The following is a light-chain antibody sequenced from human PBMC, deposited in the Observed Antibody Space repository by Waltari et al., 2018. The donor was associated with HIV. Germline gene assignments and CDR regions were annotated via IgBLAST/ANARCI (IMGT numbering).Light chain of an antibody. Sequence: DIRLTQSPSTLSASAGDRVAITCRAGQNVGAFLAWYQQKPGKPPTLLIFQASILEGGVPSRFSGSVSGSDFTLTINGLQSDDFATYCCHQYASFSGTFGQGTKVEF. J-gene: IGKJ1*01. CDR1: QNVGAF. CDR3: HQYASFSGT. V-gene: IGKV1-5*03. CDR2: QAS.